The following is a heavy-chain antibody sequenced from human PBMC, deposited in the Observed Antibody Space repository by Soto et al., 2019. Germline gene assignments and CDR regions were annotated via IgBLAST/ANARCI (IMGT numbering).Heavy chain of an antibody. Sequence: GSLRLSCAASGFTFSSYWMHWVRQAPGKGLVWVSRINSDGSSTSYADSVKGRFTISRDNAKNTLYLQMNSLRAEDTAVYYCASGAMDTYYYYYGMDVWGQGTTVTVSS. CDR1: GFTFSSYW. J-gene: IGHJ6*02. D-gene: IGHD5-18*01. CDR3: ASGAMDTYYYYYGMDV. V-gene: IGHV3-74*01. CDR2: INSDGSST.